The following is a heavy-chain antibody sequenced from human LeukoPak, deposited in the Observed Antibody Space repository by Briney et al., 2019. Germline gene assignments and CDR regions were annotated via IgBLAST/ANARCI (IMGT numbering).Heavy chain of an antibody. D-gene: IGHD2-8*02. CDR3: ARVVDYVELVVVVTGGWFDP. CDR2: ISGSGGHI. V-gene: IGHV3-23*01. Sequence: PGGPLRLSCAASGFNFNNSAMTWVRQAPGKGLEWLSVISGSGGHIDYADSVQGRFTISRDASKSTLYLQMNSLRVEDTALYFCARVVDYVELVVVVTGGWFDPWGQGTQVTVSS. CDR1: GFNFNNSA. J-gene: IGHJ5*02.